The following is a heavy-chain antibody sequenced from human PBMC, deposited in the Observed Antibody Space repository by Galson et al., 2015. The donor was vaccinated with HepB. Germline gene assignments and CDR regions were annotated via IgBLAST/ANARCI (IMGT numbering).Heavy chain of an antibody. CDR2: INAGNGNT. D-gene: IGHD3-10*01. CDR3: ARGSGSGWLRPFDY. CDR1: GYTFTSYA. Sequence: SVKVSCKASGYTFTSYAMHWVRQAPGQRLEWMGWINAGNGNTKYSQKLQGRVTITRDTSASTAYMELSSLRSEDTAVYYCARGSGSGWLRPFDYWGQGTLVTVSS. J-gene: IGHJ4*02. V-gene: IGHV1-3*01.